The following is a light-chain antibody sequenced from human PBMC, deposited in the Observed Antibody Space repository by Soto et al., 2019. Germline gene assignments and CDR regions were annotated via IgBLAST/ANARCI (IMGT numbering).Light chain of an antibody. J-gene: IGKJ4*01. CDR1: QSVRND. V-gene: IGKV3D-15*01. CDR2: GAS. Sequence: EILMTQSPSTLSVSPGERFTLSCRASQSVRNDLAWYQQKPGPAPRLLISGASDRATGVPDSFSGSGSRTYFPLTISRQEHDDAAVYYQKYNGTPGTFGEGTKVDIK. CDR3: QKYNGTPGT.